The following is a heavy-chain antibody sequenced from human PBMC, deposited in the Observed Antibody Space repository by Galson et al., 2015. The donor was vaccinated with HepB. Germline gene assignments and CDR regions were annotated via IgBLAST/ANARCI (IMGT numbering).Heavy chain of an antibody. V-gene: IGHV1-18*01. CDR3: ARCDYDILTGQNYYGMDV. CDR2: ISAYNGNT. D-gene: IGHD3-9*01. J-gene: IGHJ6*02. CDR1: GYTFTSYG. Sequence: SVKVSCKASGYTFTSYGISWVRQAPGQGLEWMGWISAYNGNTNYAQKLQDRVTMTTDTSTSTAYMELRSLRSDDTAVYYCARCDYDILTGQNYYGMDVWGQGTTVTVSS.